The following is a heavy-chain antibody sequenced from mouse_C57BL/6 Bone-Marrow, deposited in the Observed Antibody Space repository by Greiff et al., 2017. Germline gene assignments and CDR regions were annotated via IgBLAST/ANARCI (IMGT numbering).Heavy chain of an antibody. CDR3: ARWGYDYDFDY. CDR2: IHPNSGST. V-gene: IGHV1-64*01. CDR1: GYTFTSYW. D-gene: IGHD2-4*01. J-gene: IGHJ2*01. Sequence: VQLQQPGAELVKPGASVKLSCKASGYTFTSYWMHWVKQRPGQGLELIGMIHPNSGSTNYNVKFKSKATLTVDKSSSTAYMQLSSLTSEDSAVYYCARWGYDYDFDYWGQGTTLTVSS.